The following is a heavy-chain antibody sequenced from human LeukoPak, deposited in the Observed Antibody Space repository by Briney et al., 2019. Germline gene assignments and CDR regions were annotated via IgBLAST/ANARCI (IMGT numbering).Heavy chain of an antibody. Sequence: SVKVSCKASGFTFTSSAMQWVRQARGQRLEWIGWIVVGSGNTNYAQKFQERVTITRDMSTSTAYMELSSLRSEDTAVYYCAVTPGAYDSSGYPDYWGQGTLVTVSS. J-gene: IGHJ4*02. CDR2: IVVGSGNT. CDR3: AVTPGAYDSSGYPDY. CDR1: GFTFTSSA. V-gene: IGHV1-58*02. D-gene: IGHD3-22*01.